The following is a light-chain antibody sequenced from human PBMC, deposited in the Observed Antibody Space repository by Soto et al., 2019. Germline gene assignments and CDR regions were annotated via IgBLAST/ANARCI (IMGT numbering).Light chain of an antibody. CDR3: QSYDSSLSGSV. CDR2: GNN. J-gene: IGLJ3*02. Sequence: QSVLTQPPSVSGAPGQRVTISCTGSSSNIGAGYDVHWYQQLPGTAPKLLIYGNNNRASGVPDRFSGSKSGTSASLAITGLQAEDDADYYCQSYDSSLSGSVFGGGTKLTVL. CDR1: SSNIGAGYD. V-gene: IGLV1-40*01.